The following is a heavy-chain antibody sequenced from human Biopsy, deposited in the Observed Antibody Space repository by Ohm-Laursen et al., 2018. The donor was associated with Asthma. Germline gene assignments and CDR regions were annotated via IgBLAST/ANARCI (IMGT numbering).Heavy chain of an antibody. D-gene: IGHD4-23*01. V-gene: IGHV3-30*03. CDR2: MSFDGRQT. CDR3: ARTHERWTSIQDDALDI. Sequence: SLRLSCSASGFSFGSYGMHWVRQAPGKGLEWVAVMSFDGRQTYYADSVKGRFTISRDNSRNTLYLQMNSLRVEDTAIYYCARTHERWTSIQDDALDIWGQGTMVIVSS. J-gene: IGHJ3*02. CDR1: GFSFGSYG.